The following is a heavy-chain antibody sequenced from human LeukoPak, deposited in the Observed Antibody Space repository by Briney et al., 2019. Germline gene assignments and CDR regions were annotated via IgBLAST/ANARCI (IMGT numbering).Heavy chain of an antibody. CDR3: AKINQPHYFDSSGYYYHLDY. V-gene: IGHV3-23*01. CDR2: ISGSCGST. Sequence: GVSLRLSCAASGFTFSSYAMSWVRQAPGKGLECVSGISGSCGSTYYADSVKGRFSISRDNSKNTLYLQMNSLRAEDTEVYYCAKINQPHYFDSSGYYYHLDYWGQGTLVTVSS. CDR1: GFTFSSYA. D-gene: IGHD3-22*01. J-gene: IGHJ4*02.